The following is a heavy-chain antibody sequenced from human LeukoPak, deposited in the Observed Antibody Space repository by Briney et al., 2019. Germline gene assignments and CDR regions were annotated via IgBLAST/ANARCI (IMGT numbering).Heavy chain of an antibody. CDR1: GFTVSNNY. D-gene: IGHD5-12*01. V-gene: IGHV3-53*01. CDR2: TYSGGST. J-gene: IGHJ4*02. CDR3: ARGMDIVATAFDY. Sequence: PGGSLRLSCAASGFTVSNNYMSWVRQAPGKGLEWVSVTYSGGSTYYADSVKGRFTISRDNSKNTLYLQMNSMRAEDTAVYYCARGMDIVATAFDYWGQGTLVTVSS.